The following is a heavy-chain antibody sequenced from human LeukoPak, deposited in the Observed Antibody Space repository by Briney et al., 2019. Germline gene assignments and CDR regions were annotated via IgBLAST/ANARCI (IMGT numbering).Heavy chain of an antibody. V-gene: IGHV3-7*03. J-gene: IGHJ4*02. Sequence: GGSLRLSCAASGFTFSNYGMSWVRQAPGKGPEWVGDIKTDGSDTYYVGSVKGRFTISRDNAKNSLYLQMNSLRAEDTAVYYCARDSLIQYGSGSDCGFDYWGQRILVTVSS. CDR2: IKTDGSDT. CDR3: ARDSLIQYGSGSDCGFDY. CDR1: GFTFSNYG. D-gene: IGHD3-10*01.